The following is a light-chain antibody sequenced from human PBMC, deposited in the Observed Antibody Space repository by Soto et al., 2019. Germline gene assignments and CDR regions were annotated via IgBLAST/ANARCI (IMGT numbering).Light chain of an antibody. V-gene: IGLV2-11*01. CDR2: DVS. CDR1: SSDISGYNY. Sequence: QSVLAQPRSVSGSPGQSVTISCTGTSSDISGYNYVSWYRQHPGKAPKLMIYDVSKRPSGVPDRFSGSKSGNTASLTISGLQAEDEADYYCCSYAGSYTYVFGTGTKVTVL. CDR3: CSYAGSYTYV. J-gene: IGLJ1*01.